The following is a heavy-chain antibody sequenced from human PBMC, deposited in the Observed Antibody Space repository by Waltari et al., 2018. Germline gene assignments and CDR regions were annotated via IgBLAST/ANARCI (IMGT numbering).Heavy chain of an antibody. CDR1: GGSFSGYY. J-gene: IGHJ5*02. CDR3: ARLSALWFGHTP. CDR2: INHSGST. V-gene: IGHV4-34*01. D-gene: IGHD3-10*01. Sequence: QVQLQQWGAGLLKPSETLSLTCPVYGGSFSGYYWRWTRQPPGKGLEWIGEINHSGSTNYNPSLKSRVTISVDTSKNQFSLKLSSVTAADTAVYYCARLSALWFGHTPWGQGTLVTVSS.